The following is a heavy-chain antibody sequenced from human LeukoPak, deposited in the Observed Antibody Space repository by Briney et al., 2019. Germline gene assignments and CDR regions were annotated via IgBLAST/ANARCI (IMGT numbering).Heavy chain of an antibody. CDR2: INHSGST. CDR3: AGGGDSGGYYYPMFDY. Sequence: KPSETLSLTCAVYGGSFSGYYWSWIRQPPGKGLEWIGEINHSGSTNYNPSLKSRVTISVDTSKNQFSLKLNSVTAADTAVYYCAGGGDSGGYYYPMFDYWGQGTLVTVSS. J-gene: IGHJ4*02. D-gene: IGHD3-22*01. CDR1: GGSFSGYY. V-gene: IGHV4-34*01.